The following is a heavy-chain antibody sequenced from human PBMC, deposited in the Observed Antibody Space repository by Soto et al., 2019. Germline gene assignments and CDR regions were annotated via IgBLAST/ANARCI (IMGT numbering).Heavy chain of an antibody. D-gene: IGHD2-21*02. V-gene: IGHV3-23*01. Sequence: EVQLLESGGGLVQPGGSLRLSCAASGFTFSTYEMSWVRQAPGKGLEWVSVISGSGGSTYYADSVKGRFTISRDNPQNTVYLQMNSLRAEDTAVYYCAKERSLVVTAMDVWGQGTTVTVSS. CDR3: AKERSLVVTAMDV. J-gene: IGHJ6*02. CDR1: GFTFSTYE. CDR2: ISGSGGST.